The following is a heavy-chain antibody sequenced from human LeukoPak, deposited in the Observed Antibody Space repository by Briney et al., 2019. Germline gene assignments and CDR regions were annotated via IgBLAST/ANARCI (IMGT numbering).Heavy chain of an antibody. CDR1: GGSISSGGYY. J-gene: IGHJ4*02. V-gene: IGHV4-31*03. Sequence: SETLSLTCTVSGGSISSGGYYWSWIRQHPGKGLEWIGYIYYSGSTYYNPSLKSRVTISVDTSKNQFSLKLSSVTAADTAVYYCASTHETSSPYYFDYWGQGTLVTVSS. CDR3: ASTHETSSPYYFDY. CDR2: IYYSGST.